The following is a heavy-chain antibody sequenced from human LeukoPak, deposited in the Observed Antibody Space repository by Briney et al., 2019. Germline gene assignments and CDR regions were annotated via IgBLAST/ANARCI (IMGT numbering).Heavy chain of an antibody. D-gene: IGHD3-16*01. Sequence: SPRLSCKASGGPFISYATSWVRQAPGQGLEWMVGIIPIFDRVNYVQKFQGRVTITTNEATTTAPMRLSSLRSHDTAVYYCVRNRGIHFIGESFQNWGQGTLVTVSS. J-gene: IGHJ1*01. CDR3: VRNRGIHFIGESFQN. CDR1: GGPFISYA. V-gene: IGHV1-69*05. CDR2: IIPIFDRV.